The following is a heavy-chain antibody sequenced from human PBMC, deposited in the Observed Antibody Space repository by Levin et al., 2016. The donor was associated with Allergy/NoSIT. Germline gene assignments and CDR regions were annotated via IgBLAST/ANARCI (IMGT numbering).Heavy chain of an antibody. D-gene: IGHD3-22*01. V-gene: IGHV3-64*02. J-gene: IGHJ4*02. CDR3: ARDAYFYHSSGYYYSGGNFDY. CDR2: ISTNGATT. Sequence: GGPVRLSCEGSGFTFSSYAMHWVRQAPGKGLEYVSSISTNGATTYYADSVKGRFTISRDNSKNTLYLQMDGLRSEDMAVYYCARDAYFYHSSGYYYSGGNFDYWGQGTLVTVSS. CDR1: GFTFSSYA.